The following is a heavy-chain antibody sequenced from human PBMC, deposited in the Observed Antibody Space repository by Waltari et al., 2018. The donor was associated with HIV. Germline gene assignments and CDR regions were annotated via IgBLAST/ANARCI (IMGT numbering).Heavy chain of an antibody. CDR3: ARDLSIAAAGADY. V-gene: IGHV3-7*01. CDR2: IKQDGSEK. D-gene: IGHD6-13*01. J-gene: IGHJ4*01. Sequence: EVQLVESGGGLVQPGGSLRLSCAASGFTFSDYWMSWVRQAPGKWLEWVANIKQDGSEKYYVDSVKCRFTISRDNAKNSLYLQMNSLRADDTAVYYCARDLSIAAAGADYWGQEPWSPSPQ. CDR1: GFTFSDYW.